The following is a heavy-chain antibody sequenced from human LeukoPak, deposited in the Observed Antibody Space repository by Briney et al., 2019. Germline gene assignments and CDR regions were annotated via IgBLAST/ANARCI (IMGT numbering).Heavy chain of an antibody. J-gene: IGHJ3*02. D-gene: IGHD2-2*01. Sequence: PSETLSLTCSVSGGSISSYYWSWIRQPPGKGLEWIGYIYYTGATYYNPSLESRVTISIDTSKRQLSLELRSVTATDTAVYFCARDRRESSKPSDAFDTWGQGTMVTVSS. CDR1: GGSISSYY. V-gene: IGHV4-59*01. CDR3: ARDRRESSKPSDAFDT. CDR2: IYYTGAT.